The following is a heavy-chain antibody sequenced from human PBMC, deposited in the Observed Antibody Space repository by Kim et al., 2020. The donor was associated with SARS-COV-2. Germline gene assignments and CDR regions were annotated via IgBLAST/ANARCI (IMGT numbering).Heavy chain of an antibody. CDR1: GGSINSNTYY. CDR3: ARQGSQNPEYSKFDH. D-gene: IGHD6-6*01. CDR2: IYYSGRT. J-gene: IGHJ5*02. Sequence: SETLSLTCTVSGGSINSNTYYWGWIRQPPGKGLEWIGSIYYSGRTYQNPSLKSRVVISLDMPKNQFSLKLTSLTAADTAVYYCARQGSQNPEYSKFDHWGQGTLVTVSS. V-gene: IGHV4-39*01.